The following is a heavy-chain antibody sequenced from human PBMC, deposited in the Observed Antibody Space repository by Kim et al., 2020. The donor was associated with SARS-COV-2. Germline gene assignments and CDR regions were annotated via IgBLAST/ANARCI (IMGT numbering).Heavy chain of an antibody. D-gene: IGHD2-21*01. CDR3: AKDVAGSTCGGNCYHDCASDY. CDR2: VNPAGRAT. Sequence: GGSLRRSCAASGFTFRSYAMAWVRQAPGKGLEWVSTVNPAGRATHYADSVKGRFTISRDMSKNTVSLQMDSLRVEDTAVYYCAKDVAGSTCGGNCYHDCASDYWGQGTLVIVSS. CDR1: GFTFRSYA. J-gene: IGHJ4*02. V-gene: IGHV3-23*01.